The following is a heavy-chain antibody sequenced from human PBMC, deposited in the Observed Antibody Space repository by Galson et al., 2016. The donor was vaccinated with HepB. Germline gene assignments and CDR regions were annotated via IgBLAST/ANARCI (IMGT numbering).Heavy chain of an antibody. V-gene: IGHV1-2*02. Sequence: SVKVSCKASGYTFTAYYMHWVRQAPGQGLEWMGWINPNSGGTNYAEKFQGRVTMTTDPSISTAYMELSRLRYDDTAVYYCAKDRDFWSGYSGMNVWGQGTTVTVSS. CDR3: AKDRDFWSGYSGMNV. CDR1: GYTFTAYY. CDR2: INPNSGGT. D-gene: IGHD3-3*01. J-gene: IGHJ6*02.